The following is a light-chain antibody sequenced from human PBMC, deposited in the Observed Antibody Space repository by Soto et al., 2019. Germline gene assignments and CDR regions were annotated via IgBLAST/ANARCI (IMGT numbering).Light chain of an antibody. CDR3: QQYSTYPLT. Sequence: GARVTITCRASQSITTFLAWYQQKPGKAPQILIYDASKLEPGVPSRLSGGGSGTEFTLTISSLQPDDFATYYCQQYSTYPLTFGGGTKVDI. CDR1: QSITTF. CDR2: DAS. J-gene: IGKJ4*01. V-gene: IGKV1-5*01.